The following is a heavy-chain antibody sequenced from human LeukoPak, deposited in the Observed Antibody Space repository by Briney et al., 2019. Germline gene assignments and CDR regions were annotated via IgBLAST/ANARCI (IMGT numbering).Heavy chain of an antibody. V-gene: IGHV4-34*01. CDR1: GGSISSGDYY. J-gene: IGHJ5*02. CDR2: INHSGST. CDR3: ARQGGYCSSSGCYFWFDP. D-gene: IGHD2-2*01. Sequence: SETLSLTCAVSGGSISSGDYYWSWIRQPPGKGLEWIGEINHSGSTNYNPSLKSRVTISVDTSKNQFSLKLSSVTAADTAVYYCARQGGYCSSSGCYFWFDPWGQGTLVTVSS.